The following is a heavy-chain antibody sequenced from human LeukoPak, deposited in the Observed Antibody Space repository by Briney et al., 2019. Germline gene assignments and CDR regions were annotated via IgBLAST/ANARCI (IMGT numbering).Heavy chain of an antibody. D-gene: IGHD3-3*01. CDR3: ARQRILEWLSREYYFDY. V-gene: IGHV4-39*01. CDR1: GGSISSSSYY. J-gene: IGHJ4*02. CDR2: IYYSGST. Sequence: TSETLSLTCTVSGGSISSSSYYWGWIRQPPGKGLEWIGSIYYSGSTYYKPSLKSRVTISVDTSKNQFSLQLSSVTAADTAVYYCARQRILEWLSREYYFDYWGQGTMVTASS.